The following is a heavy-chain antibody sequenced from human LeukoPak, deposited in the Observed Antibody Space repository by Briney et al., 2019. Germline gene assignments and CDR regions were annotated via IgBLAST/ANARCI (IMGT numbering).Heavy chain of an antibody. CDR2: ISYDGSNR. CDR1: GFTFSSYA. J-gene: IGHJ5*02. V-gene: IGHV3-30-3*01. CDR3: ASSSGWYP. Sequence: GGSLRLSCAASGFTFSSYAMHWVRKAPGKGLEGVAGISYDGSNRYYADSVKGRFTISRDNSKNTLYLQMNSLRAEDTAVYYCASSSGWYPWGQGTLVTVSS. D-gene: IGHD6-19*01.